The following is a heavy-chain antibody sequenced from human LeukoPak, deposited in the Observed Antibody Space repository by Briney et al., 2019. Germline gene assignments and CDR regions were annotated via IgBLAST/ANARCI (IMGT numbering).Heavy chain of an antibody. V-gene: IGHV4-30-4*08. Sequence: PSETLSLTCAVSGGSISNDDYYWSWIRQPPGKGLEWVGYIHYSGTTYYNPSLKSRVTISIDTSKNQFSLKVSSVTAADTAVYYCARVHPQYGYPFDYWGQGTLVTVSS. CDR2: IHYSGTT. J-gene: IGHJ4*02. CDR1: GGSISNDDYY. D-gene: IGHD5-18*01. CDR3: ARVHPQYGYPFDY.